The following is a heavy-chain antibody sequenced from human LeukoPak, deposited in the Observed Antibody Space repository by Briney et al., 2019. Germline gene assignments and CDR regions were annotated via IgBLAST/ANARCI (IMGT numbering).Heavy chain of an antibody. CDR2: IRYDGSNK. Sequence: GGSLRLSCAASGFTFSSFGVHWVRQAPGQGLEWVAFIRYDGSNKYYADSVTGRFTISRDNSKNTLYLQMNSLRAEDTAVYYCAKFLYPRDCRGGSCPLAAFDIWGQGTMVTVSS. V-gene: IGHV3-30*02. CDR3: AKFLYPRDCRGGSCPLAAFDI. D-gene: IGHD2-15*01. J-gene: IGHJ3*02. CDR1: GFTFSSFG.